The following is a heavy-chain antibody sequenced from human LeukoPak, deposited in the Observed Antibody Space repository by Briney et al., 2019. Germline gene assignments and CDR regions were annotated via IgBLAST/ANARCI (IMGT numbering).Heavy chain of an antibody. Sequence: GGSLRLSCAASGFTFSSYAMSWVRQAPGKGLEWVSAISGTGGSTYYADSVKGRFTISRDNSKNTLYLQMNSLRAEDTAVYYCARPIAAAGPTPFDYWGQGTLVTVSS. V-gene: IGHV3-23*01. CDR3: ARPIAAAGPTPFDY. CDR1: GFTFSSYA. D-gene: IGHD6-13*01. CDR2: ISGTGGST. J-gene: IGHJ4*02.